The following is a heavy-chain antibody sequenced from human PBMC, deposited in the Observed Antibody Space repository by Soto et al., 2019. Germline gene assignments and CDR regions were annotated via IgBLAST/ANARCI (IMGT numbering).Heavy chain of an antibody. Sequence: SVKVSCKASGYTFTGYYMHWVRQAPGQGLEWMGWINPNSGGTNYAQKFQGWVTMTRDTSISTAYMELSRLRSDDTAVYYCARVVEVCSSTSCYIRFDPWGQGTLVTVS. CDR3: ARVVEVCSSTSCYIRFDP. D-gene: IGHD2-2*02. CDR2: INPNSGGT. J-gene: IGHJ5*02. CDR1: GYTFTGYY. V-gene: IGHV1-2*04.